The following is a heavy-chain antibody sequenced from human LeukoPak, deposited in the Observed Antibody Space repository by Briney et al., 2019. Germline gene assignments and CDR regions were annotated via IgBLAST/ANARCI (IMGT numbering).Heavy chain of an antibody. J-gene: IGHJ3*02. Sequence: GEPLKISCEASGYSFTTYWIGWVRQMSGRGVEWMGIIFPGDSDTRYSPSFQGQVTVSADKSISTAYLQWSSLKASDTAMYYCARWVTADRGMKDAFEIWGQGTMVTVSS. CDR2: IFPGDSDT. CDR3: ARWVTADRGMKDAFEI. CDR1: GYSFTTYW. D-gene: IGHD2-21*02. V-gene: IGHV5-51*01.